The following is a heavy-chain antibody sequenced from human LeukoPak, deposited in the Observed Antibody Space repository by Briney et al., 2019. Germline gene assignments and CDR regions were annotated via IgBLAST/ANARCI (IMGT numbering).Heavy chain of an antibody. CDR2: ISYDGSNK. J-gene: IGHJ4*02. V-gene: IGHV3-30*18. CDR1: GFTFSSYG. Sequence: GGSLRLSCAASGFTFSSYGMHWVRQAPGKGLEWVAVISYDGSNKYYADSVKGRFTISRDNSKNTLYLQMNSLRAEDTAVYYCAKDCSSTSCYTGGWGQGTLVTVSS. D-gene: IGHD2-2*02. CDR3: AKDCSSTSCYTGG.